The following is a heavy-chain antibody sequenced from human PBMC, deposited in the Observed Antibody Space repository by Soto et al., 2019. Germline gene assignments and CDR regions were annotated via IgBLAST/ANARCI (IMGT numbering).Heavy chain of an antibody. CDR1: GASIITDGYY. D-gene: IGHD6-13*01. J-gene: IGHJ6*02. V-gene: IGHV4-31*03. Sequence: QVQLQESGPGLVEPSQTLSLICTVSGASIITDGYYWTWIRQHPGKGLEWLGYIHYSGGATYSPSYNPSLQSRIAISVDISKSLFSLKLTSVTAADTAVYYCARGGYSSTWSNLLDRSGLDVWGQGTTVTVSS. CDR3: ARGGYSSTWSNLLDRSGLDV. CDR2: IHYSGGATYSP.